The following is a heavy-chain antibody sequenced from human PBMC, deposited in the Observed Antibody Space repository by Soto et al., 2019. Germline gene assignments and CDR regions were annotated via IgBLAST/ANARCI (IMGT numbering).Heavy chain of an antibody. V-gene: IGHV3-23*01. CDR1: GFMFSSFA. CDR2: TRSNGEHT. Sequence: EVQILESGGGMVQPGGSLRLSCAGSGFMFSSFAMNWVRQAPGKGLEWVSTTRSNGEHTYYADSVKGRFTVSRDNSKNTLFLEMSSLRAEDSAIYYFAKDSKSVSVSAARVYGMDVWGQGTTVTVSS. D-gene: IGHD2-2*01. J-gene: IGHJ6*02. CDR3: AKDSKSVSVSAARVYGMDV.